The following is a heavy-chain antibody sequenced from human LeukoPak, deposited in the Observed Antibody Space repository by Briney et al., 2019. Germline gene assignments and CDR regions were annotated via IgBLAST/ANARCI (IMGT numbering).Heavy chain of an antibody. V-gene: IGHV3-48*03. CDR1: GFTFSSYE. CDR3: ARSGGVTTTLGY. CDR2: ISSSGSTI. J-gene: IGHJ4*02. Sequence: PGGSLRLSCAASGFTFSSYEMNWVRQAPGKGLEWVSYISSSGSTIYYADSVKGRFTISRDNSKNTLYLQMNSLRAEDTAVYYCARSGGVTTTLGYWGQGTLVTVSS. D-gene: IGHD4-17*01.